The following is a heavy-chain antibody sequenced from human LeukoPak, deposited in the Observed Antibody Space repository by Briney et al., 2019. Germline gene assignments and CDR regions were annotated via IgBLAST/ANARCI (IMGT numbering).Heavy chain of an antibody. D-gene: IGHD3-3*01. V-gene: IGHV3-64*01. CDR2: ISSNGGST. J-gene: IGHJ6*03. CDR3: AREAGYDFWSGYYRQYYYYYMDV. CDR1: GFTFSSYA. Sequence: QSGRSLRLSCAASGFTFSSYAMHWVRQAPGKGLEYVSAISSNGGSTYYANSVKGRFTISRDNSKNTLYLQMGSLRAEDMAVYYCAREAGYDFWSGYYRQYYYYYMDVWGKGTTVTVSS.